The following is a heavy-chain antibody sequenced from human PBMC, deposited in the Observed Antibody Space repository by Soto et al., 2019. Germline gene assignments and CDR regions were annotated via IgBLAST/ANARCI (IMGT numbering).Heavy chain of an antibody. Sequence: QVQLQESGPGLVKPSQTLSLTCTVSGGSISSGGYYWSWIRQHPGKGLEWIGYIYYSGSTYYNPSRKIRVTISVDTPKNQFPLKLSSVTAADTAVYYCARGKLLWFGELLTPPNWFDPWGQGTLVTVSS. CDR2: IYYSGST. V-gene: IGHV4-31*03. CDR1: GGSISSGGYY. D-gene: IGHD3-10*01. J-gene: IGHJ5*02. CDR3: ARGKLLWFGELLTPPNWFDP.